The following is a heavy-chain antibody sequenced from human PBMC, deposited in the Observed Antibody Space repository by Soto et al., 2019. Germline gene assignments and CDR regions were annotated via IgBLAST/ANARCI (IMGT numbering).Heavy chain of an antibody. CDR3: ARDRELGRTSPYFNF. D-gene: IGHD3-10*01. CDR1: GFTFSIFG. Sequence: QAGGSLRLSCAASGFTFSIFGVHWVRQAPGKGLEWLAVIWNDGNNRRYADSVRGRFTVSIDNSKTTVYLQMDSLRVEDTAMYYCARDRELGRTSPYFNFWGQGTLVTVSS. CDR2: IWNDGNNR. J-gene: IGHJ4*02. V-gene: IGHV3-33*01.